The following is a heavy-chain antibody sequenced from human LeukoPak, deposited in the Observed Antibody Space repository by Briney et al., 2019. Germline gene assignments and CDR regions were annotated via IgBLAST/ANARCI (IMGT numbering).Heavy chain of an antibody. V-gene: IGHV3-21*01. CDR1: GFTFSSYA. CDR2: ISSSSSYI. Sequence: PGGSLRLSCAASGFTFSSYAMNWVRQAPGKGLEWVSSISSSSSYIYYADSVKGRFTISRDNAKNSLYLQMNSLRAEDTAVYYCARGEEWEPPTNWFDPWGQGTLVTVSS. J-gene: IGHJ5*02. CDR3: ARGEEWEPPTNWFDP. D-gene: IGHD1-26*01.